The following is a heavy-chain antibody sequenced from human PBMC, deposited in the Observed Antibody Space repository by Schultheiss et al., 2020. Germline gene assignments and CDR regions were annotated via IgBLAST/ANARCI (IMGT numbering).Heavy chain of an antibody. Sequence: GESLKISCAASGFTFSSYDMHWVRQATGKGLEWVSAIGTAGDTYYPGSVKGRFTISRDNSKNTLYLQMNSLRAEDTAVYYCACLAAYWGQGTLVTVSS. CDR3: ACLAAY. D-gene: IGHD6-13*01. CDR1: GFTFSSYD. CDR2: IGTAGDT. J-gene: IGHJ4*02. V-gene: IGHV3-13*01.